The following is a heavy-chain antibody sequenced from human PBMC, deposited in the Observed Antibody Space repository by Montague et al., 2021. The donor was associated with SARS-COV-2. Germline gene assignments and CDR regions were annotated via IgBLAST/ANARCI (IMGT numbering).Heavy chain of an antibody. Sequence: SETRSLTCTVSGGSISSSNYYWDWIRQPPGKGLEWIGSIYDSGSTYYNPSLKSRVTISVDTSKNHFSLKLSSVTAADMAVYYCARRGRKLLPVATTIGGFDIWGQGTMVTVSS. CDR3: ARRGRKLLPVATTIGGFDI. CDR1: GGSISSSNYY. D-gene: IGHD5-12*01. J-gene: IGHJ3*02. CDR2: IYDSGST. V-gene: IGHV4-39*02.